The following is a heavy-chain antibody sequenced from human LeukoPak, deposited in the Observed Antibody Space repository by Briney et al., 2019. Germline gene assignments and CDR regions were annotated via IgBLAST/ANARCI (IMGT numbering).Heavy chain of an antibody. D-gene: IGHD2-8*01. CDR3: ARDGDDTTNR. J-gene: IGHJ4*02. CDR1: DFTFRSNY. CDR2: VYSGGKT. Sequence: GGSLRLSCAASDFTFRSNYMNWVRQAPGKGLEWVSVVYSGGKTFYADSVTGRFTISRDDSKNTLYLQMNSLRAEDTAIYYCARDGDDTTNRWGQGTLVTVSS. V-gene: IGHV3-53*01.